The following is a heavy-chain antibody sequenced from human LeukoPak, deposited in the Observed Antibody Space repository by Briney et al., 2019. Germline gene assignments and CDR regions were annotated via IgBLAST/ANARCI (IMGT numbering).Heavy chain of an antibody. D-gene: IGHD6-19*01. CDR1: GFTVSSNY. CDR3: ARSQIAVAGLFDY. V-gene: IGHV3-53*01. J-gene: IGHJ4*02. CDR2: IYSGGST. Sequence: GGSLRLSCAASGFTVSSNYMSWVRQAPGKGLEWVSVIYSGGSTYYADSVKGRFTISRDNSKNTLYLQMNSLRAEDTAVYYCARSQIAVAGLFDYWGQGTLVTVSS.